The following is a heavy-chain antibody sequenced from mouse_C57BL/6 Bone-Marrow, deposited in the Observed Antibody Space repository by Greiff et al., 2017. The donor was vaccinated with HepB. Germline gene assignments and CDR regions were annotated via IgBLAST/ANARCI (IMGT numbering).Heavy chain of an antibody. V-gene: IGHV1-7*01. J-gene: IGHJ2*01. Sequence: QVQLKQSGAELAKPGASVKLSCKASGYTFTSYWMHWVKQRPGQGLEWIGYINPSSGYTKYNQKFKDKATLTADKSSSTAYMQLSSLTYEDSAVFYCARWELRLPADYWGQGTTLTVSS. CDR3: ARWELRLPADY. CDR2: INPSSGYT. D-gene: IGHD3-2*02. CDR1: GYTFTSYW.